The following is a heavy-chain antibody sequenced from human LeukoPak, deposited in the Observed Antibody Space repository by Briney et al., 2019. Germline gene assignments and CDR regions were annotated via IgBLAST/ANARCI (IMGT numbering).Heavy chain of an antibody. V-gene: IGHV3-7*01. CDR2: IKQDGSEK. CDR3: AKEYPSASGDSGSYSVDY. J-gene: IGHJ4*02. Sequence: GGSLRLSCAASGFTFSSYWMSWVRQAPGKGLEWVANIKQDGSEKYYVDSVKGRFTISRDNAKNSLYLQMNSLRAEDTAVYYWAKEYPSASGDSGSYSVDYWGQGTLVTVSS. D-gene: IGHD1-26*01. CDR1: GFTFSSYW.